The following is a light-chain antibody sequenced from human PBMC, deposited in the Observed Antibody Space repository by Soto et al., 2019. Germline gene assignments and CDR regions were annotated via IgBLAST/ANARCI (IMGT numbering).Light chain of an antibody. CDR1: QSVYNNY. J-gene: IGKJ4*01. CDR3: QQYDSSPFA. V-gene: IGKV3-20*01. Sequence: EIVLTQSPGTLSLSPGERAALSCRASQSVYNNYLAWYQQRPGQTPRLLIYGASNRATGIPDRFSGSGSGTDFTLTINRLEPEDFAVYYCQQYDSSPFAFGGGTKVEIK. CDR2: GAS.